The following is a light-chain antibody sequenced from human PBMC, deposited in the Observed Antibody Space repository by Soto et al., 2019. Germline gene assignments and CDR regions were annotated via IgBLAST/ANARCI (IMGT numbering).Light chain of an antibody. V-gene: IGKV4-1*01. CDR2: WAS. Sequence: VVSQSPDSLAVSLVESATINCMSIHSFLFSTNNKNYLAWYQQKPGQPPKLLLYWASTRESGVPDRFSGGGSGTDFTLTISRLEPEDFAVYYCQQRSNWPITFGQGTRLEIK. J-gene: IGKJ5*01. CDR1: HSFLFSTNNKNY. CDR3: QQRSNWPIT.